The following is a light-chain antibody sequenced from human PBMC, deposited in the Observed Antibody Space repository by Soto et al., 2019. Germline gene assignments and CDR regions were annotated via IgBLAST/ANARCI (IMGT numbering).Light chain of an antibody. CDR1: QSVSTW. V-gene: IGKV1-5*01. J-gene: IGKJ1*01. CDR2: GGS. Sequence: DILLTQSPSTLSASLGDRVTITCRASQSVSTWLAWYQQKPGKAPKLLIYGGSSLQTGVPSRFSGSGSGTEFSLTISSLQPDDSATYYCQQYNLYWTFGQGTKVDIK. CDR3: QQYNLYWT.